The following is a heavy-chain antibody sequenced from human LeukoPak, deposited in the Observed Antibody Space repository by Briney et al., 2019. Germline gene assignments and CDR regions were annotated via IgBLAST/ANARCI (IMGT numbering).Heavy chain of an antibody. V-gene: IGHV4-59*01. CDR1: GGSISSYY. J-gene: IGHJ3*02. Sequence: SETLSLTCTVSGGSISSYYWSWIRQPPGTGLEWIGYIYYNGSTNYNPSLTSRVTISVDTSKIQFSLKLSSVTAADTAVYYCARLANYDFWSGYANDAFDIWGQGTMVTVSS. D-gene: IGHD3-3*01. CDR3: ARLANYDFWSGYANDAFDI. CDR2: IYYNGST.